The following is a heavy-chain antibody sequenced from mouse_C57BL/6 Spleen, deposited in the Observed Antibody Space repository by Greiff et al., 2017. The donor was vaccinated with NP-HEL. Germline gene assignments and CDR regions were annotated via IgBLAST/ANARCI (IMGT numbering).Heavy chain of an antibody. V-gene: IGHV1-55*01. D-gene: IGHD1-1*01. Sequence: QVQLQQPGAELVKPGASVKMSCKASGYTFTSYWITWVKQRPGQGLEWIGDIYPGSGSTNYNEKFKSKATLTVDTSSSTAYMQLSSLTSEDSAVYYCARRDYYGSSFAMDYWGQGTSVTVSS. CDR3: ARRDYYGSSFAMDY. CDR2: IYPGSGST. J-gene: IGHJ4*01. CDR1: GYTFTSYW.